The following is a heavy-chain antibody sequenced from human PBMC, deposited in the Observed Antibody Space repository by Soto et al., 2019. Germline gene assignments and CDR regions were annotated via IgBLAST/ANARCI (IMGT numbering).Heavy chain of an antibody. J-gene: IGHJ5*02. CDR3: ARVPATAYWFDP. V-gene: IGHV3-53*01. Sequence: GGSLRLSCAASGFTVSSNYMSWVRQAPGKGLEWVSVIYSGGSTYYADSVKGRFTISRDNSKNTLYLQMNSLRAEDTAVYYCARVPATAYWFDPWGQGTLVTVSS. CDR2: IYSGGST. D-gene: IGHD2-2*01. CDR1: GFTVSSNY.